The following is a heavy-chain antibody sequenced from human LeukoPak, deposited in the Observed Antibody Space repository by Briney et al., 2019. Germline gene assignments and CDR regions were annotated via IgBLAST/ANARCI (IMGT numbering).Heavy chain of an antibody. CDR1: GFTFSSYG. CDR2: ISYDGSNK. V-gene: IGHV3-30*18. CDR3: AKALPAPIFDY. J-gene: IGHJ4*02. D-gene: IGHD2-2*01. Sequence: PGGSLRLSCAASGFTFSSYGMHWVRQAPGKGLEWVAVISYDGSNKYYADSVKGRFTISRDNSKNTPYLQMNSLRAEDTAVYYCAKALPAPIFDYWGQGTLVTVSS.